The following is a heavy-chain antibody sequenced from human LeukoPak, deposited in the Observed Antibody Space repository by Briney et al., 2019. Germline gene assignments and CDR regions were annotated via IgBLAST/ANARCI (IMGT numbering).Heavy chain of an antibody. CDR1: GGTFSSYA. CDR3: ARSGYSYGRFDY. V-gene: IGHV1-69*13. Sequence: SVKVSCKASGGTFSSYAISWVRQAPGQGLEWMGGIIPIFGTANYAQKFQGRVTITADESTSTAYMELSSLRSEDTAVYYCARSGYSYGRFDYWGQGTLVTVSS. D-gene: IGHD5-18*01. CDR2: IIPIFGTA. J-gene: IGHJ4*02.